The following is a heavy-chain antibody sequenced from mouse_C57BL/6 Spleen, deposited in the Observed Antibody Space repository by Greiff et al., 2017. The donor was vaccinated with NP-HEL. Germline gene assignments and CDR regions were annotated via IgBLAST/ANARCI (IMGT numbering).Heavy chain of an antibody. V-gene: IGHV1-7*01. Sequence: QVQLQQSGAELAKPGASVKLSCQASGYTFTSSWMHWVKQWPGQGLEWIGYINPSSGYTKFNQKFQDKATLTAVKSSSTSYMQLIILTYEDSAVYYCARNYGSSYWYFDVWGTGTTVTVSS. CDR3: ARNYGSSYWYFDV. CDR1: GYTFTSSW. CDR2: INPSSGYT. J-gene: IGHJ1*03. D-gene: IGHD1-1*01.